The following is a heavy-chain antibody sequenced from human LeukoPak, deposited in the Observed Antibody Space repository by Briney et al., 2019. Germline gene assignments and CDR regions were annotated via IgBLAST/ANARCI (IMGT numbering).Heavy chain of an antibody. V-gene: IGHV3-48*03. Sequence: GGSLRLSCAASGFTFSSYEMNWVRQAPGKGLEWVSYISSSGSTIYYADSVKGRFTISRDNAKNTLHLQMNSLRAEDTAVYYCAKSDSGGYSYEVAFDIWGQGTMVTVSS. CDR1: GFTFSSYE. CDR2: ISSSGSTI. J-gene: IGHJ3*02. CDR3: AKSDSGGYSYEVAFDI. D-gene: IGHD5-18*01.